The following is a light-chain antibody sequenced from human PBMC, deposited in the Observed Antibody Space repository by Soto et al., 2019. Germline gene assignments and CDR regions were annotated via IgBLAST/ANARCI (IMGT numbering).Light chain of an antibody. CDR3: QQYDSFSVT. Sequence: DVQLTQSPSFLSTSVGDRVTITCRASQGIGSYLAWYQQKPGKAPKFLVCLASTLQSGVPPRFSGSGSGTEFTLTISSLQPDDFATYYCQQYDSFSVTFGQGTKVDIK. V-gene: IGKV1-9*01. CDR1: QGIGSY. J-gene: IGKJ1*01. CDR2: LAS.